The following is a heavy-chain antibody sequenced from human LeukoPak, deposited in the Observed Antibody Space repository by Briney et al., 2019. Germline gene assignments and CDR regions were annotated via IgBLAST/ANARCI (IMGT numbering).Heavy chain of an antibody. V-gene: IGHV3-7*01. D-gene: IGHD3-22*01. CDR1: GFTFSTYW. J-gene: IGHJ4*02. Sequence: GGSLRLSCAASGFTFSTYWMSWVRRAPGKGLEWVANIRKDESVKHYVDSVKGRFTISRDNAKNLLYLQMNSLRVEDTAVYYCARDDDYYDSSGYYYDYFDYWGQGTLVTVSS. CDR2: IRKDESVK. CDR3: ARDDDYYDSSGYYYDYFDY.